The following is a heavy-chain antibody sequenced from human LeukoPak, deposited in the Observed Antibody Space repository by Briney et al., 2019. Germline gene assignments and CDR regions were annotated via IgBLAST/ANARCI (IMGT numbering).Heavy chain of an antibody. Sequence: GGSLRLSCAASGFTFSGYGMHWVRQAPGKELEWVAVIWYDESNKYYADSVKGRFTISRDNSKNTLDLQMNTLRAEDTAVYYCARGAYCGGDCYDYWGQGTLVTVSS. J-gene: IGHJ4*02. CDR2: IWYDESNK. CDR3: ARGAYCGGDCYDY. D-gene: IGHD2-21*01. CDR1: GFTFSGYG. V-gene: IGHV3-33*01.